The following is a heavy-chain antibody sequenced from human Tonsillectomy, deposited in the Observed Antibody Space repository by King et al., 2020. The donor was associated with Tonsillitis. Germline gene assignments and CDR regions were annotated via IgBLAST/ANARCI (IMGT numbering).Heavy chain of an antibody. Sequence: VQLVESGAEVKKPGESLSISCKGSGYRFSTEWITWVRQMPGKGLEWMGRIDPSDSYTNYSPSFQGHVNISADSSISTAYLQWNSLKASDTAIYYCARIRGWTPGAFEIWGQGTMVTVS. CDR1: GYRFSTEW. CDR2: IDPSDSYT. D-gene: IGHD3/OR15-3a*01. CDR3: ARIRGWTPGAFEI. J-gene: IGHJ3*02. V-gene: IGHV5-10-1*03.